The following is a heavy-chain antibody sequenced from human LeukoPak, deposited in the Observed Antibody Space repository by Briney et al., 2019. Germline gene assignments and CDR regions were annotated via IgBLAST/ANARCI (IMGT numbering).Heavy chain of an antibody. CDR1: GFIFSTYA. V-gene: IGHV3-23*01. CDR3: AKAHDLSSSGSSYFDY. J-gene: IGHJ4*02. CDR2: TRGSSGTDT. Sequence: GGSLRLSCAASGFIFSTYAMSWVRQAPGKGLECVSATRGSSGTDTYYAGSVKGRFTISRDSARNMVYLQMNSLRAEDTAVYYCAKAHDLSSSGSSYFDYWGQGTLVTVSS. D-gene: IGHD6-19*01.